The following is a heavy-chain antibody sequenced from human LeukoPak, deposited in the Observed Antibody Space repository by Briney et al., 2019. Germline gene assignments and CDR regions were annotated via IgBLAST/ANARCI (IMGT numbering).Heavy chain of an antibody. Sequence: GGSLRLSCAASGFSFRDAYMSWVRQTPGKGLEWVGRIESKSDGGTTDYAARVKGRCIISRDDSESTLYLELNSLKIEDTGIYYCLVQYFFDYWGQGTLVTVSS. J-gene: IGHJ4*02. CDR3: LVQYFFDY. V-gene: IGHV3-15*04. CDR2: IESKSDGGTT. CDR1: GFSFRDAY. D-gene: IGHD2-8*02.